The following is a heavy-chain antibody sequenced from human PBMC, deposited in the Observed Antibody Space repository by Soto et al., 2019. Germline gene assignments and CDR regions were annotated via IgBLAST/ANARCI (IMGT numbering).Heavy chain of an antibody. CDR3: ARGAIGYCTNGVCFGDY. D-gene: IGHD2-8*01. V-gene: IGHV3-33*01. CDR1: GFTFSRYG. J-gene: IGHJ4*02. CDR2: IWYDGSNK. Sequence: QVQLVESGGGVVQPGRSLILSCAASGFTFSRYGMHWVRQAPGKGLEWVAGIWYDGSNKYYVDFVKGRFTISRDNSKNTMYLQMNSVRAEDTAVYYCARGAIGYCTNGVCFGDYWGQGTLVTVSS.